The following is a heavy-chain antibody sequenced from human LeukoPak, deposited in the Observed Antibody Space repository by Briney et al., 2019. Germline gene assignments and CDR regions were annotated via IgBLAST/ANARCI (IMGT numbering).Heavy chain of an antibody. Sequence: ASVKVSCKAFGYTFTSYGISWVRQATGQGLEWMGWMNPNSGNTGYAQKFQGRVTMTRNTSISTAYMELSSLRSEDTAVYYCARGFPAPTEFDYWGQGTLVTVSS. J-gene: IGHJ4*02. CDR2: MNPNSGNT. V-gene: IGHV1-8*02. CDR1: GYTFTSYG. CDR3: ARGFPAPTEFDY.